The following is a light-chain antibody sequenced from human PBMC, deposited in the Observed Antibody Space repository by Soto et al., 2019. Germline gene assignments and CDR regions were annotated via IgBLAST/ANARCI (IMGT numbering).Light chain of an antibody. CDR2: AAS. CDR1: QGISTY. J-gene: IGKJ4*01. Sequence: DIQLTQSPSLLSASVGDRVTITCRASQGISTYLAWYQQTSGKAPKLLISAASTLQRGVPSRFSGSGSGTQFTLTISILQPADFAPYYCQQLNAYPLPFGEGNRLESK. CDR3: QQLNAYPLP. V-gene: IGKV1-9*01.